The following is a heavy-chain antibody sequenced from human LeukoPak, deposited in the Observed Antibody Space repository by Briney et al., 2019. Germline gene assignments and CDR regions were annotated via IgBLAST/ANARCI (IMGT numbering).Heavy chain of an antibody. V-gene: IGHV3-48*01. Sequence: PGGSLRLSCAASGFTFSSYSMNWVRQAPGKGLEWVSYISSSSSTMYYADSVKGRFSISRDNAKNSLYLQMNSLRAEDTAVYYCAKDRHAPGRYCSSTSCLPFDPWGQGTLVTVSS. CDR2: ISSSSSTM. CDR1: GFTFSSYS. J-gene: IGHJ5*02. CDR3: AKDRHAPGRYCSSTSCLPFDP. D-gene: IGHD2-2*01.